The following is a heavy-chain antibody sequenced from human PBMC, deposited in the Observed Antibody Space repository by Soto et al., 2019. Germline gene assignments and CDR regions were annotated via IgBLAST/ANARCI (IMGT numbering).Heavy chain of an antibody. J-gene: IGHJ6*02. CDR2: IYYIGST. CDR3: ARDDIGTKSNGDNYYYYGMDV. CDR1: GGSISSGDHY. V-gene: IGHV4-30-4*01. Sequence: PSETLSLTCTVSGGSISSGDHYWSWIRHPPGNGLEWIGYIYYIGSTYYNPSLKSRVTISVYTSKNQFSLKLSSVTAADTAVYYCARDDIGTKSNGDNYYYYGMDVWGQGTTMTV. D-gene: IGHD1-7*01.